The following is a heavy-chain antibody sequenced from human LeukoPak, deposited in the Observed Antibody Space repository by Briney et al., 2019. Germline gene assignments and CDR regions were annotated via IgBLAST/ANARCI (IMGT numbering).Heavy chain of an antibody. V-gene: IGHV4-59*08. D-gene: IGHD6-19*01. Sequence: SQTLSPTCTVSNRSLGSYYCRWVRPPPGKGREWNGYIAYRGSPKDNPSLNTRVTISVDTSKNQFSRKLSSVTAADTAVFYCARHRYSSGWSDYDYWGQGTLVTVSS. J-gene: IGHJ4*02. CDR1: NRSLGSYY. CDR2: IAYRGSP. CDR3: ARHRYSSGWSDYDY.